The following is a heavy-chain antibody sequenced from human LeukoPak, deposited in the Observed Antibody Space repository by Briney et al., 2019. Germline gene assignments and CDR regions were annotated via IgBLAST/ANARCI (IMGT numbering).Heavy chain of an antibody. V-gene: IGHV3-48*04. Sequence: GRSLRLSCAAAGFTFSSYAMSWVRQAPGKGLEWVSYIRSSGSTIYYADSVKGRFTISRDNATNSLYLQMNSLRAEDTAVYYCARDDGSSGIDYWGQGTLVTVPS. CDR3: ARDDGSSGIDY. CDR2: IRSSGSTI. D-gene: IGHD6-19*01. CDR1: GFTFSSYA. J-gene: IGHJ4*02.